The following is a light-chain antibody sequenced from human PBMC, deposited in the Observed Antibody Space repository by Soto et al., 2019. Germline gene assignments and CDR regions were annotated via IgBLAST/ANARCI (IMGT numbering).Light chain of an antibody. V-gene: IGKV3-20*01. CDR2: AAS. CDR3: QQYNTTPPRYT. Sequence: EIVLTQSPGTLSLSPGESATLSCRASQSLNSNFLAWYQQKPGQAPRLLVYAASSRATGIPDRFSGSASGTVFTVAISRLEPEDFAVYYCQQYNTTPPRYTFGQGTNLEIK. CDR1: QSLNSNF. J-gene: IGKJ2*01.